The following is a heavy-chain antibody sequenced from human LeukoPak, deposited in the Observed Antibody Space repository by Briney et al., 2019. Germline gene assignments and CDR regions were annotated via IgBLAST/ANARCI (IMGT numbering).Heavy chain of an antibody. V-gene: IGHV4-34*01. Sequence: PSETLSLTCAVYGGSFSGYYWSWIRQPPGKGLEWIGEINHSGSTNYNPSLKSRVTISVDTSKNQFSLKLSSVTAADTAVYYCAREALHSSGWSSPFDYWGQGTLVTVSS. CDR1: GGSFSGYY. D-gene: IGHD6-19*01. CDR3: AREALHSSGWSSPFDY. CDR2: INHSGST. J-gene: IGHJ4*02.